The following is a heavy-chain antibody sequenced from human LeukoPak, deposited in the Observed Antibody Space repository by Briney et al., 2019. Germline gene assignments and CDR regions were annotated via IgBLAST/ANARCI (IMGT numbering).Heavy chain of an antibody. Sequence: GGSLRLSCAASGFTFSNYAMTWVRRAPGKGLEWVSGITSSGGSTYSADSVKGRFTISRDNSKNTLYLQMNSLRAEDTAVYYCAKEDTAMANYYYYYGMDVWGQGTTVTVSS. CDR2: ITSSGGST. D-gene: IGHD5-18*01. V-gene: IGHV3-23*01. CDR3: AKEDTAMANYYYYYGMDV. CDR1: GFTFSNYA. J-gene: IGHJ6*02.